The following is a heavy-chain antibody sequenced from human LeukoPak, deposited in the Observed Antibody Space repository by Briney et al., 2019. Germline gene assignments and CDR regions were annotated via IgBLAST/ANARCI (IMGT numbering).Heavy chain of an antibody. J-gene: IGHJ4*02. Sequence: GASVKVSCKASGYTFTGYYMHWVRQAPGQGLEWMGWITPNSGGTNYAQKFQGRVSMTRDTSTSTTYMELSRLTSDDTAVYYCARVSISWYYFDSWGQGTLVTVSS. CDR2: ITPNSGGT. D-gene: IGHD6-13*01. V-gene: IGHV1-2*02. CDR1: GYTFTGYY. CDR3: ARVSISWYYFDS.